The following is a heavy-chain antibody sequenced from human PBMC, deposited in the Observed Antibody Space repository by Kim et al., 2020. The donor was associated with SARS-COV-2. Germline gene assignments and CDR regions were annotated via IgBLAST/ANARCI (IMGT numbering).Heavy chain of an antibody. CDR2: ISGSGGST. Sequence: GGSLRLSCAASGFTFSSYAMSWVRQAPGKGLEWVSAISGSGGSTYYADSVKGRFTISRDNSKNTLYLQMNSLRAEDTAVYYCAKDNAAAGTSTLYYYGMDVWGQGTTVTVSS. D-gene: IGHD6-13*01. CDR3: AKDNAAAGTSTLYYYGMDV. J-gene: IGHJ6*02. CDR1: GFTFSSYA. V-gene: IGHV3-23*01.